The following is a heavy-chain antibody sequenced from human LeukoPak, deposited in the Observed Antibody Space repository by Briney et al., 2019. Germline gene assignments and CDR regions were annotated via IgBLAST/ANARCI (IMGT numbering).Heavy chain of an antibody. CDR1: GYTFTGYY. D-gene: IGHD3-22*01. J-gene: IGHJ4*02. CDR2: INPNSGGT. V-gene: IGHV1-2*02. Sequence: ASVKVSCKASGYTFTGYYMHWVRQAPGQGLEWMGWINPNSGGTNYAQKFQGRVTMTRDTSISTAYMELSRLRSDDTAVYYCAEANYYDSNRDYPKWGQGTLVTVSS. CDR3: AEANYYDSNRDYPK.